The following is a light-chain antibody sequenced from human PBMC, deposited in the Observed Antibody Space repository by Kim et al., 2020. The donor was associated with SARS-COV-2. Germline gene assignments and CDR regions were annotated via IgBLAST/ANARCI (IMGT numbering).Light chain of an antibody. V-gene: IGLV1-44*01. CDR3: AAWDDSLNVVV. J-gene: IGLJ2*01. Sequence: QSVLTQPPSASGTPGQRVTIPCSGSSSNIGSNTVNWYQQLPGTAPKLLIYSNNQRPSGVPDRFSGSKSGTSASLAISGLQSEDEADYYCAAWDDSLNVVVFGGGTQLTVL. CDR1: SSNIGSNT. CDR2: SNN.